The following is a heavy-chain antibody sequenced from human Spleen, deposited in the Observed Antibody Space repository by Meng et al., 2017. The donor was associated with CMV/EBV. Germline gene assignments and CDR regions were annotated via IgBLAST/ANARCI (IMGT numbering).Heavy chain of an antibody. CDR1: GYSFSDYW. J-gene: IGHJ6*02. CDR2: IYPGDSDT. V-gene: IGHV5-51*01. CDR3: ARAPGWGYADRRYYYYAMDV. D-gene: IGHD2-2*01. Sequence: KVSCKGSGYSFSDYWIGWVRQMPGKGLEWMGIIYPGDSDTTYSPSFQGQVTISADKSINTAYLRWSSLKASDTAMYYCARAPGWGYADRRYYYYAMDVWGQGTAVTVSS.